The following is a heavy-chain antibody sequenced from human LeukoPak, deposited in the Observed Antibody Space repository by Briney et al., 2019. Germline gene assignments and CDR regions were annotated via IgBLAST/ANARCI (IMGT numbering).Heavy chain of an antibody. V-gene: IGHV3-21*01. CDR1: GFTFSSYS. J-gene: IGHJ4*02. CDR3: AKVPKNYDILTGDYYSDY. Sequence: PGGSLRLSCAASGFTFSSYSMNWVRQAPGKGLEWVSSISSSSSYIYYADSVKGRFTISRDNAKNSLYLQMNSLRAEDTAVYYCAKVPKNYDILTGDYYSDYWGQGTLVTVSS. D-gene: IGHD3-9*01. CDR2: ISSSSSYI.